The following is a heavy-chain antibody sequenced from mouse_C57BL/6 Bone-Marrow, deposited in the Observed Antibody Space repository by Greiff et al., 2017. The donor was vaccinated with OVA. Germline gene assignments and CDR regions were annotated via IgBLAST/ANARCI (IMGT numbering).Heavy chain of an antibody. CDR3: ASTWYFDV. Sequence: QVQLKQSGAELAKPGASVKLSCKASGYTFTSYGMHWVKQRTGQGLEWIGYINPSSGYTKYNQKFKDKATLTADKSSSTYYMQLSSLTYEDSAVYYCASTWYFDVWGTGTTVTVSS. CDR1: GYTFTSYG. J-gene: IGHJ1*03. V-gene: IGHV1-7*01. CDR2: INPSSGYT.